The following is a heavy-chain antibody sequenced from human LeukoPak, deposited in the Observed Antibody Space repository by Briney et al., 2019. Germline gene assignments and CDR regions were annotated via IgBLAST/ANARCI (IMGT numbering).Heavy chain of an antibody. CDR3: ARGGFSGGILRYFDL. CDR2: IYYCGST. CDR1: GASFNIYY. V-gene: IGHV4-59*01. Sequence: SETLSLTCTVSGASFNIYYWSWIRQPPGKGLEWIGYIYYCGSTNYNPSLKSRVTISVDTSKNQFSLKLRSVTAADTAVYYCARGGFSGGILRYFDLWGRGILVTVSS. J-gene: IGHJ2*01. D-gene: IGHD2-15*01.